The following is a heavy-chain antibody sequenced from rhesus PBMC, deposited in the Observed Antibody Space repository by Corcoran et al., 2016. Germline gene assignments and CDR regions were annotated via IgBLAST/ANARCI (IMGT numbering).Heavy chain of an antibody. CDR1: GGPFSDYY. J-gene: IGHJ5-1*01. CDR3: GRGGGIAGWPLLPDL. Sequence: QVPLQESGPGLVKPSETLSLTCAVSGGPFSDYYWGWLRQPPGQGLEWIGYFSDIRWGNVQNPPLKGRVSNLNDPSQNPFPPNLYFGTGGEQGRYYWGRGGGIAGWPLLPDLRGPGGL. D-gene: IGHD2-27*01. V-gene: IGHV4-165*01. CDR2: FSDIRWGN.